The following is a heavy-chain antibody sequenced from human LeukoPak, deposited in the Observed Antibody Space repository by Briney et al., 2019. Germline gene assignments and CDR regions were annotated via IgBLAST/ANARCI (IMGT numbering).Heavy chain of an antibody. CDR2: IWYDGSNK. V-gene: IGHV3-33*06. J-gene: IGHJ6*03. CDR1: GFTFSSYG. CDR3: AKGARDYMDV. Sequence: PGRSLRLSCAASGFTFSSYGMHWVRQAPGKGLEWVAVIWYDGSNKYYADSVKGRFTISRDNSKNTLYLQMNSLRAEDTAVYYCAKGARDYMDVWGKGTTVTASS.